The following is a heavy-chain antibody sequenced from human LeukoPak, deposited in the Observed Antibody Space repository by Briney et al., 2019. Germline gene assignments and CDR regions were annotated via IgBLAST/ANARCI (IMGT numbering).Heavy chain of an antibody. J-gene: IGHJ4*02. D-gene: IGHD1-26*01. CDR2: IYYSGST. CDR3: ARHGPIVGALYYFDY. V-gene: IGHV4-39*01. Sequence: PSETLSLTCTVSGGSISSSSYYWGWIRQPPGKGLEWIGSIYYSGSTYYNPSLKSRVTISVDTSKNQFSLKLSSVTAADTAVYYCARHGPIVGALYYFDYWGQGTLVTVSS. CDR1: GGSISSSSYY.